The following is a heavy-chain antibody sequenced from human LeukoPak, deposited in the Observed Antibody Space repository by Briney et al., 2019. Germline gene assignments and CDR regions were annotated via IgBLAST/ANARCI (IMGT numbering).Heavy chain of an antibody. D-gene: IGHD4-23*01. V-gene: IGHV3-23*01. CDR1: GFTFSSYA. Sequence: PGGSLRLSFAASGFTFSSYAMSWVRQAPGKGLEWVSAISGSGGSTYYADSVKGRFTISRDNSKNTLYLQMNSLRAEDTAVYYCAKVNYGGNSYYFDYWGQGTLVTVSS. J-gene: IGHJ4*02. CDR3: AKVNYGGNSYYFDY. CDR2: ISGSGGST.